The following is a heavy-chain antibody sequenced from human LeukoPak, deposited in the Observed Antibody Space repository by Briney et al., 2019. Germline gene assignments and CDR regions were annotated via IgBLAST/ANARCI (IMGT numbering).Heavy chain of an antibody. Sequence: ASVKVSCKVSGYTLTELSMHWVRQAPGKGLEWMGGFDPEDDEIIYAQRFQGRVTMTEDASTDTAYMELRSLRSEDTAVYYCARGPQLEQDYWGQGTLVTVSS. D-gene: IGHD1-1*01. CDR1: GYTLTELS. J-gene: IGHJ4*02. V-gene: IGHV1-24*01. CDR2: FDPEDDEI. CDR3: ARGPQLEQDY.